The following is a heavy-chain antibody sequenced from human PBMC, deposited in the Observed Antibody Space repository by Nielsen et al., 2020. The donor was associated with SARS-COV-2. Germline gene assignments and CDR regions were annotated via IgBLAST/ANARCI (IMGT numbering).Heavy chain of an antibody. CDR2: ISSSSSYI. D-gene: IGHD2-15*01. CDR3: ARDGDPDIVVVVAAYLDY. J-gene: IGHJ4*02. V-gene: IGHV3-21*01. CDR1: GFTFSSYS. Sequence: GESLKISCAASGFTFSSYSMNWVRQAPGKGLEWVSSISSSSSYIYYADSVKGRFTISRDNAKNSLYLQMNSLRAEDTAVYYCARDGDPDIVVVVAAYLDYWGQGTLVTVSS.